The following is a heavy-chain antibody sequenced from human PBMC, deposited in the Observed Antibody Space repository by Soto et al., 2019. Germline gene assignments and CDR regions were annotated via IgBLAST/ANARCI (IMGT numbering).Heavy chain of an antibody. J-gene: IGHJ4*02. V-gene: IGHV1-18*01. D-gene: IGHD1-1*01. Sequence: QVHLVQSGAEVKKPGASVKVSCKASGYTFTSYGITWVRQAPGQGLEWMGWISAHNGNTDYAQKLQGKVIVTRDASTSTAYMELRSLRSDDTAVYYCARGRYGDYWGQGALVTVSS. CDR2: ISAHNGNT. CDR1: GYTFTSYG. CDR3: ARGRYGDY.